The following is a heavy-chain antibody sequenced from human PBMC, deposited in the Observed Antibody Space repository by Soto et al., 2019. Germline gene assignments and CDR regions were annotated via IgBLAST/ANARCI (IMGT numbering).Heavy chain of an antibody. D-gene: IGHD3-10*01. CDR3: ARGKGRRPTDY. J-gene: IGHJ4*02. V-gene: IGHV1-3*01. CDR2: INAGNGNT. CDR1: GYTFTSYA. Sequence: GASVKVSCKASGYTFTSYAMHWVRQAPGQRLEWMGWINAGNGNTKYSQKFQGRVTITRDTSASTAYMELSSLRSDDTAVYYCARGKGRRPTDYWGQGTLVTVSS.